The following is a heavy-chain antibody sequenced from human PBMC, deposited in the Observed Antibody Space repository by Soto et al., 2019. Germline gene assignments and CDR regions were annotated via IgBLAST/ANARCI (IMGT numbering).Heavy chain of an antibody. CDR3: ARAYSISWHNFDY. Sequence: QVQLVESGGGVVQPGRSLRLSCEASGFTFRSFAMHWVRQAPGKGLEWVAVTSYDGSNKNYADSVKGRFTISRDNSKNTLYLQMNSLRTEDTAVYYCARAYSISWHNFDYWGQGTLVTVSS. V-gene: IGHV3-30-3*01. CDR1: GFTFRSFA. CDR2: TSYDGSNK. D-gene: IGHD6-13*01. J-gene: IGHJ4*02.